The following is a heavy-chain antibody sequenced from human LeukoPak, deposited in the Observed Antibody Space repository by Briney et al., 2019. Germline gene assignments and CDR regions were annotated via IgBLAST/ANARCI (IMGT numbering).Heavy chain of an antibody. CDR3: ARDYCGGDCYPFDY. Sequence: PGGSLRLSCAVSGFTFYDYGVSWVRQAPGKGREWGSGINWNGGSTGYADSVKGRFTISRDNAKKSVYLKMNSLRGEDTALYYCARDYCGGDCYPFDYWGQGTLVTVSS. D-gene: IGHD2-21*02. V-gene: IGHV3-20*04. CDR1: GFTFYDYG. J-gene: IGHJ4*02. CDR2: INWNGGST.